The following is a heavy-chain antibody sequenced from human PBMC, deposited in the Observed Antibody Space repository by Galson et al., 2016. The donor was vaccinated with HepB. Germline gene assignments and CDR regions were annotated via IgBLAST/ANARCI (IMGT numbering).Heavy chain of an antibody. J-gene: IGHJ4*02. V-gene: IGHV3-11*06. CDR2: ISGTNSYT. D-gene: IGHD2-2*02. CDR3: ARALPYTVVPDY. Sequence: SLRLSCAVSGFTFRDYYMTWIRRAPGKGLEWISYISGTNSYTKYADFVKGRFTMSRDNDKNSLFLQMNSVRAEDTAVYYCARALPYTVVPDYWGQGTLVTVST. CDR1: GFTFRDYY.